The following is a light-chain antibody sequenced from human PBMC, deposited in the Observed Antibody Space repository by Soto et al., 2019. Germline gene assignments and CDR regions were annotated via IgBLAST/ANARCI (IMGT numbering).Light chain of an antibody. CDR2: EVT. CDR1: SSDVGGYGY. Sequence: ALAQPASVSGSPGQSITISCTGGSSDVGGYGYVSWYQHHPGKAPKLMIYEVTYRPSGVSNRFSGSKSGNTASLTISGLQTEDEADYYCSSFRSDNTLVFGGGTQLTVL. J-gene: IGLJ2*01. V-gene: IGLV2-14*01. CDR3: SSFRSDNTLV.